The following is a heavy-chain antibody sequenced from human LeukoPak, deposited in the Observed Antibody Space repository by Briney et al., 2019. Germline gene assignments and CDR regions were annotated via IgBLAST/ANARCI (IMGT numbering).Heavy chain of an antibody. V-gene: IGHV3-74*01. J-gene: IGHJ4*02. D-gene: IGHD3-9*01. CDR3: AKGTHYDILTGLGY. CDR2: INNDGVST. Sequence: GGSLRLSYATSGFTLSSYWMHWVRQVPGKGLEWLSRINNDGVSTSYADSVKGRFTISRGNSKNTLYLQMNSLRAEDTAVYYCAKGTHYDILTGLGYWGQGTLVTVSS. CDR1: GFTLSSYW.